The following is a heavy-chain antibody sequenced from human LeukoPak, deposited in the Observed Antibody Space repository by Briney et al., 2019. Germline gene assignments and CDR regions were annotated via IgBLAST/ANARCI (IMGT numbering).Heavy chain of an antibody. CDR1: GGTFSSYA. V-gene: IGHV1-69*04. D-gene: IGHD3-22*01. Sequence: GASVKVSCKASGGTFSSYAISWVRQAPGQGLEWMGRIIPILGIANYAQKFQGRVTITADKSTSTAYMELSSLRSEDTAVYYCATISPRIVVGSSRPFDYWGQGTLVTVSS. CDR3: ATISPRIVVGSSRPFDY. J-gene: IGHJ4*02. CDR2: IIPILGIA.